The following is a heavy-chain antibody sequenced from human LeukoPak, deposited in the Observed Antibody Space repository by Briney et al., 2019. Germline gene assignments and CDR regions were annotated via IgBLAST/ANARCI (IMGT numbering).Heavy chain of an antibody. Sequence: GGSLRLSCAASGFTFSSYALSWVRQAPGKGLEWVANIKQDGSEKYYVDSVKGRFTISRDNAKNSLYLQMNSLRAEDTAVYYCARDANFWSGYYRDYYYYMDVWGKGTTVTVSS. V-gene: IGHV3-7*01. CDR1: GFTFSSYA. J-gene: IGHJ6*03. CDR2: IKQDGSEK. CDR3: ARDANFWSGYYRDYYYYMDV. D-gene: IGHD3-3*01.